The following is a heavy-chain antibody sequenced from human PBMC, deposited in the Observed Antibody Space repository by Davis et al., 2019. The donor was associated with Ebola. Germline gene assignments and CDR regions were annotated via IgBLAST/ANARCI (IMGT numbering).Heavy chain of an antibody. J-gene: IGHJ4*02. Sequence: GGSLRLSCAASGFTVSSNYMSWVRQAPGKGLEWVSVIYSGGSTYYADSVKGRFTISRDNSKNTLYLQMNSLRAEDMAVYYCAVYDFWSGYYTGAFDYWGQGTLVTVSS. D-gene: IGHD3-3*01. CDR2: IYSGGST. CDR1: GFTVSSNY. CDR3: AVYDFWSGYYTGAFDY. V-gene: IGHV3-66*01.